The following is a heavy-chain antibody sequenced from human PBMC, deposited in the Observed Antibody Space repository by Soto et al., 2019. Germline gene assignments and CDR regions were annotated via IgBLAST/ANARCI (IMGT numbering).Heavy chain of an antibody. J-gene: IGHJ4*02. V-gene: IGHV3-66*01. CDR1: GFTVSSNY. CDR2: IYSGGST. Sequence: EVQLVESGGGLVQPGGSLRLSCAASGFTVSSNYMSWDRQAPGKGLEWVSVIYSGGSTYYADSVKGRFTISRDNSENTLYLQMNSLRAEDTAVYYCASATYYDMGAFDYWGQGSLVTVSS. CDR3: ASATYYDMGAFDY. D-gene: IGHD3-9*01.